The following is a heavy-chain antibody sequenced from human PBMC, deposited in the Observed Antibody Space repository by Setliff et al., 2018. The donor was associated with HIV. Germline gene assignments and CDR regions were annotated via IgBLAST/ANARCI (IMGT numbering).Heavy chain of an antibody. CDR3: ARGMDYYDTSGYYQYYFDY. D-gene: IGHD3-22*01. J-gene: IGHJ4*02. V-gene: IGHV1-69*04. Sequence: FQGRVTITADKSTSTAYMELSSLRSEDTAVYYCARGMDYYDTSGYYQYYFDYWGQGTLVTVSS.